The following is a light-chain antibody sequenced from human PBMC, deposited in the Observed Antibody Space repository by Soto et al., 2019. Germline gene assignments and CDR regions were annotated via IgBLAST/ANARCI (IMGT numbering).Light chain of an antibody. J-gene: IGKJ2*01. V-gene: IGKV3-20*01. CDR2: GAS. CDR1: QSVSSSY. Sequence: EIVLTQSPGTLSLSPGERATLSCRASQSVSSSYLAWYQQKPGQAPRLLIYGASSRATASPDRFSGSGSGTDFTLTISRLEPEDLAVYYCQQYGSSLYTFGQGTKLEIK. CDR3: QQYGSSLYT.